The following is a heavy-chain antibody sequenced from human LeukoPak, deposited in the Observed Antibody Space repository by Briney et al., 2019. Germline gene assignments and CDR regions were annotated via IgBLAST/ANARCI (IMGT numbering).Heavy chain of an antibody. CDR2: ISGSGGTT. CDR3: ARVGTSSNYYYYMDV. D-gene: IGHD1-1*01. J-gene: IGHJ6*03. Sequence: GGSPRLSCAASGFTFSSYTMNWVRQAPGKGLEWVSYISGSGGTTYYADSVKGRFTISRDNAKNSLYLQMNSPRAEDTAVYYCARVGTSSNYYYYMDVWGKGTTVTVSS. CDR1: GFTFSSYT. V-gene: IGHV3-48*04.